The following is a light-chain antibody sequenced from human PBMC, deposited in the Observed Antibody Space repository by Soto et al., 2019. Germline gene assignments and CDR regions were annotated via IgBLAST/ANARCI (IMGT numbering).Light chain of an antibody. Sequence: DIQMTQSPSTLSGSVGDRVTITCRASQTISSWLAWYQQKPGKAPKLLIYKASTLKSGVPSRFSGSGSGTDFTLTISSLQPEDFAVYYCQQYGSLPITFGQGTRLEIK. CDR3: QQYGSLPIT. V-gene: IGKV1-5*03. CDR1: QTISSW. J-gene: IGKJ5*01. CDR2: KAS.